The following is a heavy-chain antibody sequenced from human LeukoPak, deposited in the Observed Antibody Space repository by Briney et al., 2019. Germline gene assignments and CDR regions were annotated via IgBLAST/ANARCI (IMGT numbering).Heavy chain of an antibody. CDR1: GSTFSSYS. J-gene: IGHJ5*02. Sequence: GGSLRLSCAASGSTFSSYSMNWVRQAPGKGLEWVSSISSSSSYIYYADSVKGRFTISRDNAKNSLYLQMNSLRAEDTAVYYCARDRSGSSCDPWGQGTLVTVSS. CDR2: ISSSSSYI. V-gene: IGHV3-21*01. D-gene: IGHD1-26*01. CDR3: ARDRSGSSCDP.